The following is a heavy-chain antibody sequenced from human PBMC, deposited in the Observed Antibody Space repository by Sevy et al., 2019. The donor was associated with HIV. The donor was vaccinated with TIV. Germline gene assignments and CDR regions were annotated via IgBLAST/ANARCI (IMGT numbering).Heavy chain of an antibody. D-gene: IGHD5-18*01. J-gene: IGHJ4*02. Sequence: ASVKVSCKASGYTFTDYYMHWVRQAPGQELEWMGWINPNSGDTKYAQKFQGRVTLTRDTSINTAYMELSRLRSDDTAVYYCASPGGYRYGSLLDYWGQGTLVTVSS. V-gene: IGHV1-2*02. CDR3: ASPGGYRYGSLLDY. CDR2: INPNSGDT. CDR1: GYTFTDYY.